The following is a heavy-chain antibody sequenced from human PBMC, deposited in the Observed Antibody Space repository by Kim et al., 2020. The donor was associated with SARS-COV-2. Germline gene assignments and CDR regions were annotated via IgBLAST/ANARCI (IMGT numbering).Heavy chain of an antibody. CDR2: ISSSGSTI. CDR3: VPSWATVTHGDAFDI. CDR1: GFTFSSYE. J-gene: IGHJ3*02. Sequence: GGSLRLSCAASGFTFSSYEMNWVRQAPGKGLEWVSYISSSGSTIYYADSVKGRFTISRDNAKNSLYLQMNSLRAEDTAVYYCVPSWATVTHGDAFDIWGQGTMVTVSS. D-gene: IGHD4-17*01. V-gene: IGHV3-48*03.